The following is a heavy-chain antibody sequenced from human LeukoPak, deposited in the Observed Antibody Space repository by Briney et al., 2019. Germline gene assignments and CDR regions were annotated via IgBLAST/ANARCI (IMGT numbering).Heavy chain of an antibody. V-gene: IGHV3-20*04. D-gene: IGHD4-23*01. J-gene: IGHJ4*02. CDR1: GFRFHDYA. CDR2: IIYNGGRT. CDR3: ATSLRYGGNSY. Sequence: PGGSLRLSSAASGFRFHDYAMTWVRQAPGKGLEWVSTIIYNGGRTAYADSVKGRFTISRDNAKNSLYLQMNSLRAEDTAFYYCATSLRYGGNSYWGQGTLVTVSS.